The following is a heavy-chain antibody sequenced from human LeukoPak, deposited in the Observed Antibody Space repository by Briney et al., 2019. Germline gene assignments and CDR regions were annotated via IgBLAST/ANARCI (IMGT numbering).Heavy chain of an antibody. CDR3: ARDSSNLGYYYYYYGMDV. CDR2: IWYDGSNK. Sequence: GGSLRLSCAASGFTFSSYGMHWVRQAPGKGLGWVAVIWYDGSNKYYADSVKGRFTISRDNSKNTLYLQMNSLRAEDTAVYYCARDSSNLGYYYYYYGMDVWGQGTTVTVSS. J-gene: IGHJ6*02. V-gene: IGHV3-33*01. CDR1: GFTFSSYG. D-gene: IGHD1-26*01.